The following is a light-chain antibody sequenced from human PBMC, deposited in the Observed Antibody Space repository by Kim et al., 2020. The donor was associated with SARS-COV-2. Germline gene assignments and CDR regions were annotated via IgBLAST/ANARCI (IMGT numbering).Light chain of an antibody. CDR2: KAS. CDR3: QQYNSYPWT. V-gene: IGKV1-5*03. CDR1: QSISSW. J-gene: IGKJ1*01. Sequence: DIQMTQSPSTLSASVGDRVTITCRASQSISSWLAWYQQKPGKTPNLLIYKASSLETRVPSRFSGSGSGTEFTLTISSLQPDDFATYYCQQYNSYPWTFGQGTKVEI.